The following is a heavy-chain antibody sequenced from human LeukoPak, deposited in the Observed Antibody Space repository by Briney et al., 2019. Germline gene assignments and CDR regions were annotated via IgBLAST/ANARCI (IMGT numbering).Heavy chain of an antibody. CDR1: GFTFSSYA. V-gene: IGHV3-23*01. CDR3: ANVRDLGYCSGGSCYSFYYFDY. Sequence: PGASLRLSCAASGFTFSSYAMSWVRQAPGKGLEWVSAISGSGGGTYYADSVKGRFTISRDNSKNTLYLQMNSLGAEDTAVYYCANVRDLGYCSGGSCYSFYYFDYWGQGTLVTVSS. D-gene: IGHD2-15*01. CDR2: ISGSGGGT. J-gene: IGHJ4*02.